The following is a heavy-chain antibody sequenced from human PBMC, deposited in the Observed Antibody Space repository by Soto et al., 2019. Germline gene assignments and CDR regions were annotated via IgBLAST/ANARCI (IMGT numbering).Heavy chain of an antibody. D-gene: IGHD3-22*01. CDR3: ARSITMIVVDTYYYYGMDV. CDR2: ISSSSSYI. J-gene: IGHJ6*02. CDR1: GFTFSSYS. V-gene: IGHV3-21*01. Sequence: EVQLVESGGGLVKPGGSLRLSCAASGFTFSSYSMNWVRQAPGKGLEWVSSISSSSSYIYYADSVKGRFTISRDNANNSLYLQMNSLRAEDTAVYYCARSITMIVVDTYYYYGMDVWGQGTTVTVSS.